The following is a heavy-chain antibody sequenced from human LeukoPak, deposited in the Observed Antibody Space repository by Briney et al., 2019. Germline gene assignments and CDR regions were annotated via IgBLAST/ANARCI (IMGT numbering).Heavy chain of an antibody. V-gene: IGHV4-39*01. CDR2: LYYSGSS. CDR1: GDSISSSNSY. D-gene: IGHD1-26*01. J-gene: IGHJ4*02. Sequence: SETLSLTCTVSGDSISSSNSYRGWIRQPPGKGLEWIGSLYYSGSSYYNPSLKSRVTISADTSKNQFSLKLTSVTAADTAVYYCVRLVGATTSAIFDYWGQGTLVTVSS. CDR3: VRLVGATTSAIFDY.